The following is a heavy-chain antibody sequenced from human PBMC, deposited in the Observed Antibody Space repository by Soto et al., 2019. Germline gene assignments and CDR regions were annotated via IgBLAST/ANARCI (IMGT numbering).Heavy chain of an antibody. Sequence: SEPLSLTCTVSGGSISSGGTGSYWTWIRQLPGKGLEWIGYIYYTGNTYYNPSLKSRPTISIDTSENQFSLKLTSVTAADTAVYFCASGHDAYKVRYWGQGTLVTVSS. CDR3: ASGHDAYKVRY. D-gene: IGHD1-1*01. V-gene: IGHV4-31*03. J-gene: IGHJ4*02. CDR1: GGSISSGGTGSY. CDR2: IYYTGNT.